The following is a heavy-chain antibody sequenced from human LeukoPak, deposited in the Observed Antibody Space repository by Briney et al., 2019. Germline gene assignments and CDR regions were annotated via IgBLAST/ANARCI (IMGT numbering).Heavy chain of an antibody. Sequence: GGSLRLSCTASGFTFSSTWMNWFRQAPGRGLEGVPRVNTDGSSTTYADFVKGRFTISRDNAKNTLYLQMNSLRVEDTAVYYCARGEDYGDPYWGQGTLVTVSS. J-gene: IGHJ4*02. CDR2: VNTDGSST. D-gene: IGHD4-17*01. V-gene: IGHV3-74*01. CDR3: ARGEDYGDPY. CDR1: GFTFSSTW.